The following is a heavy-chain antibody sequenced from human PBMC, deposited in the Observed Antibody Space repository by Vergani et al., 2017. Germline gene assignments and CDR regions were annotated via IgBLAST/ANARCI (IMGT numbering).Heavy chain of an antibody. V-gene: IGHV4-39*01. CDR2: IYHSGGA. J-gene: IGHJ4*02. Sequence: QLHLQESGPGLVKPSETLSLTCTVSGGSITSSSYYWGWIRQPPGKGLEWIGNIYHSGGAYYNPSLKGRVTISVDTSKNQFSLGVTSVAAADTAIYFCARTESFILRYFRWALWGQGALVTVSS. CDR1: GGSITSSSYY. CDR3: ARTESFILRYFRWAL. D-gene: IGHD3-9*01.